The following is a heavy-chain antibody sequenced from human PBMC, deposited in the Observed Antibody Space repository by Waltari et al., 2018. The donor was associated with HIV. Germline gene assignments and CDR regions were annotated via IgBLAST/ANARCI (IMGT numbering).Heavy chain of an antibody. CDR3: ARSRLHLGNWFDP. J-gene: IGHJ5*02. Sequence: QLVESGGGLVQPGRSRKLACAATGFTFDGYAMHCDRHAPGKGLEWVSGISWNSVSIGYADSVKGRFTISRDNAKNSLDLQMNSLRAEDTALYYWARSRLHLGNWFDPWGQGTLVTVSS. CDR1: GFTFDGYA. V-gene: IGHV3-9*01. CDR2: ISWNSVSI. D-gene: IGHD4-4*01.